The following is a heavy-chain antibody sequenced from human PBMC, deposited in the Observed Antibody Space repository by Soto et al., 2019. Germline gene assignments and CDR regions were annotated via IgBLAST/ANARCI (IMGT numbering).Heavy chain of an antibody. CDR3: SRSWGNLVATPPANFDY. V-gene: IGHV3-30-3*01. J-gene: IGHJ4*02. Sequence: PGGSLRLSCAASGFTFSSYAMHWVRQAPGKGLEWVAVISYDGSNKYYADSVKGRFTISRDNSKNTLYLQMNSLRAEDTAVYYSSRSWGNLVATPPANFDYWGQGTLVTVSS. CDR2: ISYDGSNK. D-gene: IGHD1-26*01. CDR1: GFTFSSYA.